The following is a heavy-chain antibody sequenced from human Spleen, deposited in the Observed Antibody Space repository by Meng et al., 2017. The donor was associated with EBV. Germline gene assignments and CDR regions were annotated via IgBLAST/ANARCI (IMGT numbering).Heavy chain of an antibody. CDR3: ATRLYGDPNWFDP. J-gene: IGHJ5*02. CDR1: GGFISSSNR. V-gene: IGHV4-4*02. Sequence: VRRQDCGPGLVEPSGNLFLTCGVSGGFISSSNRWSWVRQPPGKGLEWIGEIYHSGSTNYNPSLKSRVTISVDKSKNQFSLKLSSVTAADTAVYYCATRLYGDPNWFDPWGQGTLVTVSS. D-gene: IGHD4-17*01. CDR2: IYHSGST.